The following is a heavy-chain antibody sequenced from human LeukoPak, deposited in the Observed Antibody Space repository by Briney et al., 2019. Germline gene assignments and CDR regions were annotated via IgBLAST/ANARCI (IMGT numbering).Heavy chain of an antibody. Sequence: GGSLRLSCAASGFTFSSYWMSWVRQAPGKGLEWVANIKQDGSEKYYVDSVKGRFTISRDNAKNSLYLQMNSLRAEDTAVYYCAKTPVKTTVTTWVDYWGQGTLVTVSS. CDR3: AKTPVKTTVTTWVDY. D-gene: IGHD4-17*01. CDR1: GFTFSSYW. CDR2: IKQDGSEK. J-gene: IGHJ4*02. V-gene: IGHV3-7*03.